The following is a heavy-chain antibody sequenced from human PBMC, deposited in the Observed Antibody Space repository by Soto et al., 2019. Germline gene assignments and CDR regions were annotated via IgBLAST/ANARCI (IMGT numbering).Heavy chain of an antibody. CDR2: VSADGYTT. CDR3: AREASVPSFGEFWFFDL. Sequence: EVQLLESGGGLAQPGGSLRLYCAASGFTFSNHGMTWVRQAPGKGLEWVSSVSADGYTTYYADSVRGRLTISRDNSGDTVYVRMNNLRAEDTALYYCAREASVPSFGEFWFFDLWGRGTQVTVSS. J-gene: IGHJ2*01. D-gene: IGHD3-10*01. CDR1: GFTFSNHG. V-gene: IGHV3-23*01.